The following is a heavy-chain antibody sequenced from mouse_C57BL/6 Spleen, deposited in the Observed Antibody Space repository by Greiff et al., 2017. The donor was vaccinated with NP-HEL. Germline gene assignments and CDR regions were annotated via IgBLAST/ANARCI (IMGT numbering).Heavy chain of an antibody. D-gene: IGHD1-1*01. J-gene: IGHJ2*01. CDR3: ERRGYYYGSSSYYFDY. CDR1: GYTFTDYY. V-gene: IGHV1-26*01. Sequence: VQLQQSGPELVKPGASVKISCKASGYTFTDYYMNWVKQSHGKSLEWIGDINPNNGGTSYNQKFKGKATLTVDKSSSTAYMELRSLTSEDSAVYYCERRGYYYGSSSYYFDYWGQGTTLTVSS. CDR2: INPNNGGT.